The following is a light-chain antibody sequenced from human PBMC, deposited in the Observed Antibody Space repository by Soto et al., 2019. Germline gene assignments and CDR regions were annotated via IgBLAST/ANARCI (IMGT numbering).Light chain of an antibody. CDR3: QQYAKSPYT. Sequence: EIVLTQSPGTLSLSPGERATLACRASQSVWLNYFAWYQQKPGQAPRLLIYGASNRAAGIPDRFTGSASGTDFTLTISRLVPEDFAVYYCQQYAKSPYTFGQGTNLEI. J-gene: IGKJ2*01. CDR2: GAS. V-gene: IGKV3-20*01. CDR1: QSVWLNY.